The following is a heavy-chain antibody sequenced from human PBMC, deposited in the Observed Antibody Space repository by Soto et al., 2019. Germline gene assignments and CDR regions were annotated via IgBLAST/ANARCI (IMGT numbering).Heavy chain of an antibody. Sequence: QVQLVESGGGVVHPERSLRLSCSASEFTFSSYAMHWVRQAPGKGLEWVAGISYDGGHKFYGDSVRGRFTISRDSSKTTVFLQMNSLRPEDTAAYYCARVKTDYSKHRGPFFFYGMDVWGQGTTVTVSS. CDR1: EFTFSSYA. CDR3: ARVKTDYSKHRGPFFFYGMDV. J-gene: IGHJ6*02. CDR2: ISYDGGHK. D-gene: IGHD4-4*01. V-gene: IGHV3-30-3*01.